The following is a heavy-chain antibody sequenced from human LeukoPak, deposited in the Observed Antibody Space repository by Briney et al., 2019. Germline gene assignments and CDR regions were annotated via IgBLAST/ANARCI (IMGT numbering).Heavy chain of an antibody. V-gene: IGHV3-9*03. CDR2: ITWNSGSI. J-gene: IGHJ4*02. CDR1: GLSFDDYA. CDR3: AKGSSGWYSNFDY. D-gene: IGHD6-19*01. Sequence: PGGCLRLSCAASGLSFDDYAMHWVRQAPGKGLEWGSGITWNSGSIAYADSVKGRFTISRDNAKNSLYLQMNSLRAEDMALYYCAKGSSGWYSNFDYWGQGTLVTVSS.